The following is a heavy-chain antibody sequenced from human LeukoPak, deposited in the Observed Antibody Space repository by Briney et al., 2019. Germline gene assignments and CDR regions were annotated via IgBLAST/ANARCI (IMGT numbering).Heavy chain of an antibody. CDR2: ISSSSSYI. D-gene: IGHD6-19*01. Sequence: GGSLRLSCAASGFTFSSYSMNWVRQAPGKGLEWVSSISSSSSYIYYAGSVKGRFTISRDNSKNTLYLQMNSLRAEDTAVYYCAKSAPLTPLTKRQWLAGDAFDIWGQGTMVTVSS. J-gene: IGHJ3*02. CDR3: AKSAPLTPLTKRQWLAGDAFDI. CDR1: GFTFSSYS. V-gene: IGHV3-21*04.